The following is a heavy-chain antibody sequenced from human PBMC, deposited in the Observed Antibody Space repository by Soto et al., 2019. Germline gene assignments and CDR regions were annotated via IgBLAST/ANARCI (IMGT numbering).Heavy chain of an antibody. J-gene: IGHJ4*01. CDR2: ISDRGGIT. CDR1: GFTFSTYA. V-gene: IGHV3-23*01. CDR3: AKELKYYTNSRGSLDF. D-gene: IGHD2-2*02. Sequence: EVQLLESGGGLVQPGGSLRLSCEASGFTFSTYAMSWVRQAPGKGLEWVSGISDRGGITYYADSVKGRFTISRDNSKNTLLLQMNSLRAEDTAVYYCAKELKYYTNSRGSLDFWGHGTLVTVSS.